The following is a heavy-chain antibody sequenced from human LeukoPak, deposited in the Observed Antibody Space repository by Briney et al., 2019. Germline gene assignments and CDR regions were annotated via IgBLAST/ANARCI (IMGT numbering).Heavy chain of an antibody. Sequence: GGSLRLSCAASGFTFSSYWMSWVRQAPGKGLEWVANIKQDGSEKYYVDSVKGRFTISRDNAKNSLYLQMNSLRAEDTAVYYCAAHPAWIQLWLGWFDRWGQGTLVTVSS. D-gene: IGHD5-18*01. V-gene: IGHV3-7*02. CDR3: AAHPAWIQLWLGWFDR. J-gene: IGHJ5*02. CDR2: IKQDGSEK. CDR1: GFTFSSYW.